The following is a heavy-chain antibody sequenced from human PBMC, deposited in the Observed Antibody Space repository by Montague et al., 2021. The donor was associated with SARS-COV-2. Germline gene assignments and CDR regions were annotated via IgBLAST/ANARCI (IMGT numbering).Heavy chain of an antibody. Sequence: SETLSLTCTVSGGSISSQTSCWGWVRLPPGKGLEWIGSICYSGMAHYTPSLKSRLIISLDTSKAHVSLKLRSVTAADTAVYYCASTVDYYAHFDSWGQGTLASVSS. J-gene: IGHJ4*02. D-gene: IGHD3-22*01. CDR2: ICYSGMA. CDR3: ASTVDYYAHFDS. CDR1: GGSISSQTSC. V-gene: IGHV4-39*07.